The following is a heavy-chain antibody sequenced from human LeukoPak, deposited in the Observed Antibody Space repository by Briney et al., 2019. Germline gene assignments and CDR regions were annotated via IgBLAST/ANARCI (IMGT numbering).Heavy chain of an antibody. J-gene: IGHJ4*02. CDR3: ARSPIRITMIVVANFDY. CDR1: GYTFTSYG. D-gene: IGHD3-22*01. CDR2: ISAYNGNT. V-gene: IGHV1-18*01. Sequence: GASVKVSCKASGYTFTSYGISWVRQAPGQGLEWMGWISAYNGNTNYAQKLQGRVTMTTDTSTSTAYMELRSLRSDDTAVYYCARSPIRITMIVVANFDYWGQGTLVTVSS.